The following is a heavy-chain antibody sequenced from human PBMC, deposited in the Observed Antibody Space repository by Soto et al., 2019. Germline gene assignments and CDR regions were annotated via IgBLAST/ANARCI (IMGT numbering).Heavy chain of an antibody. CDR1: GYTYTSYD. Sequence: ASVKGSCKASGYTYTSYDVNWVRHATGQGLEWMGWMNPNSGNTGYAQKFQGRVTMTRNTSISTAYMELNSLRAEDTAVYYRARDLAVAGVYYYYVMDGWGQGTTVPVSS. V-gene: IGHV1-8*02. J-gene: IGHJ6*02. D-gene: IGHD6-19*01. CDR3: ARDLAVAGVYYYYVMDG. CDR2: MNPNSGNT.